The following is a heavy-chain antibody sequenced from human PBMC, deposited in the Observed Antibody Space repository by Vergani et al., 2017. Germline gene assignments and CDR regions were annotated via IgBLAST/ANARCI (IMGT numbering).Heavy chain of an antibody. J-gene: IGHJ3*02. CDR1: GGSISSGSYY. D-gene: IGHD4-17*01. V-gene: IGHV4-61*02. CDR2: IYTSGST. Sequence: QVQLQESGPGLVKPSQTLSLTCTVSGGSISSGSYYWSWIRQPAGKGLEWIGRIYTSGSTNYNPSLKSRVTISVDTSKNQFSRKLSSVTAADTAVYYCARATVDAFDIWGQGTMVTVSS. CDR3: ARATVDAFDI.